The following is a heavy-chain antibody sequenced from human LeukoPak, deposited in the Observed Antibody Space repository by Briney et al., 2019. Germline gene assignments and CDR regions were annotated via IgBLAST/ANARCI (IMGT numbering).Heavy chain of an antibody. J-gene: IGHJ4*02. D-gene: IGHD1-26*01. V-gene: IGHV1-2*02. Sequence: GASVKVSCKTSGFSFTFYYMHWMRQAPGQGLEWMGWINANTGDTRYAPKFQGRVTMTRDVSITTVYMELSGLRSDDTAIYYCARDLIEGATNFWGQGTLVTVSS. CDR2: INANTGDT. CDR3: ARDLIEGATNF. CDR1: GFSFTFYY.